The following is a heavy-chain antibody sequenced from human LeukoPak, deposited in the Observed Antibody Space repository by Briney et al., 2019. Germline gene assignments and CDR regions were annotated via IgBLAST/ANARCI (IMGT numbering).Heavy chain of an antibody. CDR3: AKQSTVADY. V-gene: IGHV3-30*18. CDR1: GFTFSSCG. CDR2: ISYDGSNK. D-gene: IGHD1-26*01. J-gene: IGHJ4*02. Sequence: GGSLRLSCAASGFTFSSCGMHWVRQAPGKGLEWVAVISYDGSNKYYADSVKGRFTISRDNSKNTRYLEMNSLRDEDTAVYYCAKQSTVADYWGQGTLVTVSS.